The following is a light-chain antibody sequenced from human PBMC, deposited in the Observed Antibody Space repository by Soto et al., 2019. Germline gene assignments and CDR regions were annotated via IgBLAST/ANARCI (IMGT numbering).Light chain of an antibody. CDR2: DAS. CDR3: HQYTNWLALT. CDR1: QTVGSN. V-gene: IGKV3-15*01. J-gene: IGKJ4*01. Sequence: EIVMTQSPATLSVSPGERATLSCRASQTVGSNLAWYQQKPGQPPRLLIYDASTRATGVPVRFRGSGSGTQFTLTISSLQSEHSALYYCHQYTNWLALTFGGGTKVEIK.